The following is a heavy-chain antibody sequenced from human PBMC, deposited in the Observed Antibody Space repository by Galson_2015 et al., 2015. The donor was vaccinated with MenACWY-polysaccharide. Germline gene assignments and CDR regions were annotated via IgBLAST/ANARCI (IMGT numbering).Heavy chain of an antibody. V-gene: IGHV1-24*01. Sequence: SVKVSCKVSGYTLSELSVHWVRQAPGEGLEWMGGLDPENGKRVYAQKFQGRVTMTEDTSTDTAYMQVSSLRSEDTAVYYCATWAETYYYFHYMNVWGKGTTVTVSS. CDR2: LDPENGKR. CDR1: GYTLSELS. J-gene: IGHJ6*03. D-gene: IGHD3-16*01. CDR3: ATWAETYYYFHYMNV.